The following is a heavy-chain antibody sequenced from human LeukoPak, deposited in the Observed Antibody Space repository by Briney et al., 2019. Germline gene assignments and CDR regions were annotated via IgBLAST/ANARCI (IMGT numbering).Heavy chain of an antibody. V-gene: IGHV3-9*01. D-gene: IGHD6-19*01. J-gene: IGHJ4*02. Sequence: PGRSLRLSCAASGFTFDEYAMHWVRQAPGKGLEWVSGISWNSGGIGYADSVKGRFTISRDNAKNSLYLQMNSLRAEDTAFSLCTKDRTSSRWIRYFDYWRQGSLVTVSS. CDR1: GFTFDEYA. CDR3: TKDRTSSRWIRYFDY. CDR2: ISWNSGGI.